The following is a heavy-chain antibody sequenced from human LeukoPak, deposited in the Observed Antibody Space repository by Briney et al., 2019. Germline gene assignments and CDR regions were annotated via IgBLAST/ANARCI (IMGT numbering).Heavy chain of an antibody. CDR1: GGTFSSYA. Sequence: SVKVSCKASGGTFSSYAISWVRQAPGQGLEWMGRINPIIGTANYAQKFQGRVTITTDESTSTAYMELSSLRSEDTAVYYCARDDFWSGKDYWGQGTLVTVSS. J-gene: IGHJ4*02. D-gene: IGHD3-3*01. V-gene: IGHV1-69*05. CDR3: ARDDFWSGKDY. CDR2: INPIIGTA.